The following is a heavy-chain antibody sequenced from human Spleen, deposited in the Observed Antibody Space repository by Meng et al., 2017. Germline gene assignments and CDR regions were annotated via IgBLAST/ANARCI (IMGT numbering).Heavy chain of an antibody. Sequence: ESLKISCAASGFTFSSFEMNWVRQAPGKGLEWIGEINRSGSTYYNPSLKSRVTISVDTSKNQFSLELSSVTAADTAVYYCAGDYGDSPPFDYWGQGTLVTVSS. CDR2: INRSGST. CDR3: AGDYGDSPPFDY. CDR1: GFTFSSFE. J-gene: IGHJ4*02. V-gene: IGHV4-34*08. D-gene: IGHD4-17*01.